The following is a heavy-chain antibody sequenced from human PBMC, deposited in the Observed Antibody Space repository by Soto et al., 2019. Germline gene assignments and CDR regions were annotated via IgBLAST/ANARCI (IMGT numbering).Heavy chain of an antibody. CDR2: ISSSSSYT. Sequence: GGSLRLSCAASGFTFSDYYMSWIRQAPGKGLEWVSYISSSSSYTNYAESVKGRFTISRDNAKNSLYLQMNSLRAEDTAVYYCAREKGRITIFGVDHRDSYGMDVWGQGTTVTVSS. CDR1: GFTFSDYY. D-gene: IGHD3-3*01. J-gene: IGHJ6*02. CDR3: AREKGRITIFGVDHRDSYGMDV. V-gene: IGHV3-11*06.